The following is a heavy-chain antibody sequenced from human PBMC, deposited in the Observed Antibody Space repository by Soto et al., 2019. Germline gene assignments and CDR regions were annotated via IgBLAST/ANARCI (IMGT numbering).Heavy chain of an antibody. CDR3: ARVGGYYYYYLDV. Sequence: EVQLVESGGGLVKPGGSLRLSCAASGFTFSSYSMNWFRQAPGKGLEWVSSISSSSSYIYYADSVKGRFTISRDNAKNSLYLQLNSLRAEDTAVYYCARVGGYYYYYLDVWGKGTTVTVSS. CDR2: ISSSSSYI. D-gene: IGHD2-15*01. V-gene: IGHV3-21*01. J-gene: IGHJ6*03. CDR1: GFTFSSYS.